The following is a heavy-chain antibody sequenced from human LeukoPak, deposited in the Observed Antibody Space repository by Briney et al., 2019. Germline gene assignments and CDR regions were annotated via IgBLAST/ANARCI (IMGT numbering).Heavy chain of an antibody. Sequence: GGSLRLSCAASGFNFDDYGMSWVRHAPGKGLEWVSSIDYDGGSGHYADSVKGRFTISRDNSNNTLFLHLNSLRGEDTAVYYCTRNSGWYGLSWGQGTLVTVSS. CDR3: TRNSGWYGLS. CDR2: IDYDGGSG. D-gene: IGHD6-19*01. CDR1: GFNFDDYG. J-gene: IGHJ1*01. V-gene: IGHV3-20*04.